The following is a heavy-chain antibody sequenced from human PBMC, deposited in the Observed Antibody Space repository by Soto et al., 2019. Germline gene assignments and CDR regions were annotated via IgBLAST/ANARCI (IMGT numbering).Heavy chain of an antibody. CDR1: GYSFTSYW. D-gene: IGHD3-22*01. CDR2: IYPGDSDT. V-gene: IGHV5-51*01. J-gene: IGHJ4*02. Sequence: ESLKISCKGSGYSFTSYWIGWVRQMPGKGLEWMGIIYPGDSDTRYSPSFQGQVTISADKSISTAYLQWSSLKASDTAMYYCARTVLPPYYYDSSGYPDYWGQGTMVTVSS. CDR3: ARTVLPPYYYDSSGYPDY.